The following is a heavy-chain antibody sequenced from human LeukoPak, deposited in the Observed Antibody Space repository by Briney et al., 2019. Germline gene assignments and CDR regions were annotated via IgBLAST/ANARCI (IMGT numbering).Heavy chain of an antibody. J-gene: IGHJ4*02. CDR3: ARDPDYYDSSHPDY. Sequence: ASVKVSCKASGFTFTSSAVQWVRQARGQRLEWIGWIVVGSGNTNYAQKFQERVTITRDMSTSTAYMELRSLRSDDTAVYYCARDPDYYDSSHPDYWGQGTLVTVSS. V-gene: IGHV1-58*01. CDR1: GFTFTSSA. CDR2: IVVGSGNT. D-gene: IGHD3-22*01.